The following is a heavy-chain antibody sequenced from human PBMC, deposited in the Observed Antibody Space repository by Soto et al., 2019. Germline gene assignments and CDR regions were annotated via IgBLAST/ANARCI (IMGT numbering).Heavy chain of an antibody. CDR1: GYSFTSYW. V-gene: IGHV5-51*01. CDR3: ARHWDYDFWSGYLGYDAFDI. Sequence: PGESLKISCKGSGYSFTSYWIGWVRQMPWKGLEWMGIIYPGDSDTRYSPSFQGQVTISADKSISTAYLQWSSLKASDTAMYYCARHWDYDFWSGYLGYDAFDIWGQGTSVTVAS. CDR2: IYPGDSDT. D-gene: IGHD3-3*01. J-gene: IGHJ3*02.